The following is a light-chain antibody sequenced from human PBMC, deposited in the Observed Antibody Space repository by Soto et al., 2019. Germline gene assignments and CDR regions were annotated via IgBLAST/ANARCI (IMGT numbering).Light chain of an antibody. V-gene: IGLV1-44*01. CDR1: SSNIGGNI. J-gene: IGLJ2*01. CDR3: AAWDDSLNAAV. CDR2: GTN. Sequence: QSALTQPSSASGTPGQRVTISCSGSSSNIGGNIVNWYQQLPGTAPKLLIYGTNQRPSGVPDRFSGSKSGTSASLAISGLQSDDEADYYCAAWDDSLNAAVFGGGTKVTVL.